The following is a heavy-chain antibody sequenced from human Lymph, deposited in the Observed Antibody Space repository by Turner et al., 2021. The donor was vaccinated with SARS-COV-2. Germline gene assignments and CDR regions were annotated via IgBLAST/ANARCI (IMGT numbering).Heavy chain of an antibody. CDR3: ARMGSSSWYFDY. D-gene: IGHD1-26*01. CDR1: GFTFSYYW. V-gene: IGHV3-7*01. Sequence: EVRLVESVCGLVQPGGYLRCSCPASGFTFSYYWMSWVRQAPGKGLEWVANIKQDGSEKYYVESVKGRFTISRDNAKNSLFLQMSSLRAEDTAVYYCARMGSSSWYFDYWGQGTLVTVSS. CDR2: IKQDGSEK. J-gene: IGHJ4*02.